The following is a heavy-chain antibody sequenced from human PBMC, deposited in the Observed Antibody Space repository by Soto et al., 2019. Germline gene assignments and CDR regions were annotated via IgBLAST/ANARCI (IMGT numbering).Heavy chain of an antibody. V-gene: IGHV1-3*01. J-gene: IGHJ4*02. D-gene: IGHD3-3*01. CDR2: INSGNGNT. CDR1: GYTFTNYV. Sequence: SVKVSCKTSGYTFTNYVVDWVRQAPGQGLEWMGWINSGNGNTKYSEKFQGRVTITRDTSASTAYMELNSLTSEDTAVYYCARGLTIFGVVIGYWGQGTLVTVSS. CDR3: ARGLTIFGVVIGY.